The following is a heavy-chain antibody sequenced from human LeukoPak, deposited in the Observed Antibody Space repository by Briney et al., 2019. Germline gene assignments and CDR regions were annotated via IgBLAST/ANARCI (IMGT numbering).Heavy chain of an antibody. V-gene: IGHV1-18*01. CDR1: GYTFTSYG. CDR3: ARERVRDIVVVPAVIDY. J-gene: IGHJ4*02. D-gene: IGHD2-2*01. Sequence: ASVKVSCKASGYTFTSYGISWVRQAPGQGLEWMGWISPYNGNTNYAQKLQGRVTMTTDTSTSTAYMELRSLRSDDTAVYYCARERVRDIVVVPAVIDYWGQGTLVTVSS. CDR2: ISPYNGNT.